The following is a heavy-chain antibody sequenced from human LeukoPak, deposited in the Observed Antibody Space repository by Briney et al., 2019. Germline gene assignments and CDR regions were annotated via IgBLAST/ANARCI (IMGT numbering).Heavy chain of an antibody. CDR2: TYYRSKWYN. D-gene: IGHD4-11*01. CDR1: GDSVSSNSAA. CDR3: ASSTTVTTSYYYYYMDV. J-gene: IGHJ6*03. V-gene: IGHV6-1*01. Sequence: SQTLSLTCAISGDSVSSNSAAWNWIRQSPSRGLEWLGRTYYRSKWYNDYAVSVKSRITINPDTSKNQFSLQLNSVTPEDTAVYYCASSTTVTTSYYYYYMDVWGKGTTVTVSS.